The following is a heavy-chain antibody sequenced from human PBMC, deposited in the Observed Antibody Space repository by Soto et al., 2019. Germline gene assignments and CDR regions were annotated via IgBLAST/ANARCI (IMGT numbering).Heavy chain of an antibody. CDR1: GFTFSNSA. V-gene: IGHV3-23*01. Sequence: EVQLLESGGGLVQPGGSLRLSCAASGFTFSNSAMSWVRQPPGKGLEWVSTISGSGDSTYYADSAKGRFTISRDKSKNTLFLQMNSLRAEDTAVYYCAKAGSYYITMYYFYYYMDVWGKGTTVTVSS. D-gene: IGHD3-10*01. J-gene: IGHJ6*03. CDR2: ISGSGDST. CDR3: AKAGSYYITMYYFYYYMDV.